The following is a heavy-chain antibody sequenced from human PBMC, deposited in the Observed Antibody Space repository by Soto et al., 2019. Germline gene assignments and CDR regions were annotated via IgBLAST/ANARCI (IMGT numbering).Heavy chain of an antibody. Sequence: GGSLRLSCAVSGFTFSSDAMHWVRQAPGKALEWVAVISYDGSNKYYADSVKGRFTISRDNSKNTLYLQMNSPRAEDTAVYYCASLAAATDYWGQGPPITVP. CDR3: ASLAAATDY. J-gene: IGHJ4*02. CDR1: GFTFSSDA. V-gene: IGHV3-30-3*01. CDR2: ISYDGSNK. D-gene: IGHD6-13*01.